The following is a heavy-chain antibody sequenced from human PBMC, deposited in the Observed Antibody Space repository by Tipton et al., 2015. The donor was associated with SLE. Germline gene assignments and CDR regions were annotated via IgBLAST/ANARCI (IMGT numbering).Heavy chain of an antibody. V-gene: IGHV3-49*04. CDR3: TRPRHSSSWETFDS. J-gene: IGHJ4*02. CDR1: GFTFGVYA. Sequence: SLRLSCTVSGFTFGVYAVSWVRQAPGKGLEWVGFMRSQTCGGTTEYAASVKGRFTISTDDSKSIAYLQMNSLKTEDTAGYYCTRPRHSSSWETFDSWGQGTLVTVSS. D-gene: IGHD6-13*01. CDR2: MRSQTCGGTT.